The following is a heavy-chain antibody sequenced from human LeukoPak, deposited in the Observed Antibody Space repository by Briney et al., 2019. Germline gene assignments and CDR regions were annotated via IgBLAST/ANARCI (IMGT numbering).Heavy chain of an antibody. CDR1: GYTFTGYY. J-gene: IGHJ6*04. CDR3: ASWGYCSSTSCRDV. V-gene: IGHV1-2*06. Sequence: ASVKVSCKASGYTFTGYYMHWVRQAPGQGLEWMGRINPNSGGTNYAQKFQGRVTMTGDTSISTAYMELSRLRSDDTAVYYCASWGYCSSTSCRDVWGKGTTVTVSS. D-gene: IGHD2-2*01. CDR2: INPNSGGT.